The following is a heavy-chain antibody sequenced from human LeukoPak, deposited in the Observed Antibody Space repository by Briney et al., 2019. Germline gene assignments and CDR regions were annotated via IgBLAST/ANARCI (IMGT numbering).Heavy chain of an antibody. CDR3: ARDYGRSRDYGMDV. CDR2: INSDGSST. J-gene: IGHJ6*02. D-gene: IGHD3-10*01. CDR1: GFTFNNAW. V-gene: IGHV3-74*01. Sequence: PGGSLRLSCAASGFTFNNAWMNWVRQAPGKGLVWVSRINSDGSSTTYADSVKGRFTISRDNAKNTLYLQMNSLRAEDTAVYYCARDYGRSRDYGMDVWGQGTTVTVSS.